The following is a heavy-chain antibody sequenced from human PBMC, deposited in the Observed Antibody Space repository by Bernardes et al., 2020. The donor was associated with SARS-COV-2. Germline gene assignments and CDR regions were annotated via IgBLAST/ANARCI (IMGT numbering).Heavy chain of an antibody. J-gene: IGHJ6*02. CDR3: AGDLSWYSSSSRAFDYYYGMDV. Sequence: GGSLRLSCAASGFTFSSYSMNWVRQAPGKGLEWVSYISSSSSTIYYADSVKGRFTISRDNAKNSLYLQMNSLRDEDTAVYYCAGDLSWYSSSSRAFDYYYGMDVWGQGTTVTVSS. V-gene: IGHV3-48*02. CDR2: ISSSSSTI. D-gene: IGHD6-6*01. CDR1: GFTFSSYS.